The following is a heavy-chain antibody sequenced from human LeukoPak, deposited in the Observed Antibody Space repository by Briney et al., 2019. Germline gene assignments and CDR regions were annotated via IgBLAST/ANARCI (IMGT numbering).Heavy chain of an antibody. CDR3: AREGSCAAFDI. D-gene: IGHD2-15*01. CDR2: IIPIFGTA. V-gene: IGHV1-69*05. CDR1: GGTFSSYA. Sequence: ALVKVSCKASGGTFSSYAISWVRQAPGQGLEWMGRIIPIFGTANYAQKFQGRVTITTDESTSTAYMELSSLRSEDTAVYHCAREGSCAAFDIWGQGTMVTVSS. J-gene: IGHJ3*02.